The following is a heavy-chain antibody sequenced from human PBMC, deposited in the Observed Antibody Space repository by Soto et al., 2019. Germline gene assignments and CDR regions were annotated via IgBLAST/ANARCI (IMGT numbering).Heavy chain of an antibody. Sequence: QITLKESGPTLVKPTQTLTLTCTFSGFSLNTDGVGVGWIRQPPGKTLEWLALIYCDDDKRYIPSLESRLTNTQDTSTSQVVLTRTNMDPVDTATYYCAHTMPPRISDFWGQGTQVTVSS. CDR2: IYCDDDK. V-gene: IGHV2-5*02. D-gene: IGHD2-2*01. CDR1: GFSLNTDGVG. J-gene: IGHJ4*02. CDR3: AHTMPPRISDF.